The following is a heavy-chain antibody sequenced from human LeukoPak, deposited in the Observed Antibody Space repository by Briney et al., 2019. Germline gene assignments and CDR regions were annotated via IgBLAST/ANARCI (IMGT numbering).Heavy chain of an antibody. CDR2: IKQDGSEK. D-gene: IGHD1-26*01. J-gene: IGHJ4*02. CDR3: ARDRGSVGAYYDY. CDR1: GFTFSSYW. Sequence: GGSLRLSCAASGFTFSSYWMSWVRQAPGKGLEWVANIKQDGSEKYYVDSVKGRFTISRDNAKNSLYLQMNSLRAEDTAVYYCARDRGSVGAYYDYWGQGTLVTVSS. V-gene: IGHV3-7*01.